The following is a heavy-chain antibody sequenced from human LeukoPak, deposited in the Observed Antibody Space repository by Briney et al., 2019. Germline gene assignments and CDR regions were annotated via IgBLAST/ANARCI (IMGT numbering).Heavy chain of an antibody. J-gene: IGHJ3*02. CDR3: ARGGGSSDAFDI. V-gene: IGHV4-39*07. CDR1: GDSITGYS. CDR2: IYYSGST. Sequence: PSETLSLTCSVSGDSITGYSWSWIRQPPGKGLEWIGSIYYSGSTYYNPSLKSRVTISVDTSKNQFSLKLSSVTAADTAVYYCARGGGSSDAFDIWGQGTMVTVSS. D-gene: IGHD2-15*01.